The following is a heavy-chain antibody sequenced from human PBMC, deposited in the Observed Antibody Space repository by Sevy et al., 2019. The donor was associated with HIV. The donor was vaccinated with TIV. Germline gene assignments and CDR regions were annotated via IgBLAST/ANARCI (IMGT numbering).Heavy chain of an antibody. CDR2: INQDGHEK. Sequence: GGSLRLSCVASGFSLSNYWMTWVRQAPGKGLEWVANINQDGHEKYYVDSVKGRFTISRDGATLFLQMNSLSAEDTAGYYCARSSYYYDNGYYYPFAIWGRGTLVTVSS. J-gene: IGHJ4*02. CDR3: ARSSYYYDNGYYYPFAI. V-gene: IGHV3-7*01. CDR1: GFSLSNYW. D-gene: IGHD3-22*01.